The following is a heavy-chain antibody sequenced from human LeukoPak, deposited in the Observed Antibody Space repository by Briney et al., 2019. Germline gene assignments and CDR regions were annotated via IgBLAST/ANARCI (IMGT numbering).Heavy chain of an antibody. CDR1: GVSISRFY. CDR2: IYSGVPT. D-gene: IGHD1-1*01. J-gene: IGHJ4*02. CDR3: VQTTGWPGFDY. V-gene: IGHV4-4*09. Sequence: PSETLSLTCTTPGVSISRFYWSWVRQPPGKELEWIGNIYSGVPTYFNPSLKSRVIISVDTSKNQFSLNLTSVTAADTAMYYCVQTTGWPGFDYWGQGILVTVSS.